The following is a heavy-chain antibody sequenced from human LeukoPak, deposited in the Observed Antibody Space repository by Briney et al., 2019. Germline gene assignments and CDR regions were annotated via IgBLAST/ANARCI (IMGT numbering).Heavy chain of an antibody. CDR1: LDNLNTYA. Sequence: SVSVSFKASLDNLNTYAMSWVRLAPGQGPEWMGVVIPIYGTANYATKFQGRLTITADESTSPAYMELRSLKVEDTAVYYCARVRASATPIWFDPWGQGTLVTVSS. D-gene: IGHD2-15*01. CDR2: VIPIYGTA. J-gene: IGHJ5*02. V-gene: IGHV1-69*13. CDR3: ARVRASATPIWFDP.